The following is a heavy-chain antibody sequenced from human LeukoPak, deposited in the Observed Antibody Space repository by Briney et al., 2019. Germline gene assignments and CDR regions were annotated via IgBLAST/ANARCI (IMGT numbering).Heavy chain of an antibody. V-gene: IGHV3-23*01. CDR3: AKKLGSSPGDFFDY. CDR1: GFTFSNAW. Sequence: GGSLRLSCAASGFTFSNAWMSWVRQAPGKGLEWVSDINDNGGSTFYADSVTGRFTISRDNSKNTLYMQMNSLRAGDTAVYYCAKKLGSSPGDFFDYWGQGTLVTVSS. J-gene: IGHJ4*02. D-gene: IGHD6-6*01. CDR2: INDNGGST.